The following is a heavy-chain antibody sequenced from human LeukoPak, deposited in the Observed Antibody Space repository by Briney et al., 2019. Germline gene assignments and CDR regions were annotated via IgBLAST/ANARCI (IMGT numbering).Heavy chain of an antibody. J-gene: IGHJ4*02. Sequence: PGGSLRLSCAASGFTFDDYAIYWVRQGPGKGLEWVSLISGDGGSIYYADSVKGRFTISRDNSKNSLYLQMNSLRTEDTALYYCAKEDYSSSWYALDYWGQGTLVTVS. V-gene: IGHV3-43*02. CDR2: ISGDGGSI. D-gene: IGHD6-13*01. CDR3: AKEDYSSSWYALDY. CDR1: GFTFDDYA.